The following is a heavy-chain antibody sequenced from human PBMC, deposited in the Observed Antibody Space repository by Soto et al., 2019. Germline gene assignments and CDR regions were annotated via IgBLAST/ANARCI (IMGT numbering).Heavy chain of an antibody. CDR2: IIPTFASP. J-gene: IGHJ6*02. CDR1: GGTFSNFA. D-gene: IGHD2-8*01. V-gene: IGHV1-69*12. CDR3: ARDRVMRGNSYYYGMDV. Sequence: QVQLVQSGAEVKKPGSSVKVSCKASGGTFSNFAISWVRQAPGQGLGWMGAIIPTFASPYYAQRFQGRISITADASTTTAFMEVSSLRSDDTAVYFCARDRVMRGNSYYYGMDVWGQGTTVTVSS.